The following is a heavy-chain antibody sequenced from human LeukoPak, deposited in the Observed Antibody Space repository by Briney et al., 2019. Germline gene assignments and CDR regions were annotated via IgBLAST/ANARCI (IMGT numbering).Heavy chain of an antibody. CDR1: GFTFSSYG. V-gene: IGHV3-30*18. J-gene: IGHJ4*02. Sequence: GGSLRLSCAASGFTFSSYGMHWVRQAPGKGLEWVAVISYDGSNKYYADSVKGRFTISRDNSKNTLYLQMNSLRAEDTAVYYCAKDALLEPVGATPFDYWGQGTPVTVSS. D-gene: IGHD1-26*01. CDR2: ISYDGSNK. CDR3: AKDALLEPVGATPFDY.